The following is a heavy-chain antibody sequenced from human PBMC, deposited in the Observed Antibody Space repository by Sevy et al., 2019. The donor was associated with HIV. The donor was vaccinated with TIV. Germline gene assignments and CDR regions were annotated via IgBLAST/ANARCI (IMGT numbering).Heavy chain of an antibody. CDR3: VKEGGGEAGEH. V-gene: IGHV3-30*02. D-gene: IGHD2-21*01. CDR1: GFSYSSYG. Sequence: GGSLRLSCAASGFSYSSYGMHWVRQAPGKGLEWVAYIQYDGSNKDYADSVKGRFTISRDNSKNTLDLQMNSLRVEDTAVYYCVKEGGGEAGEHWGQGTLVTFSS. J-gene: IGHJ4*02. CDR2: IQYDGSNK.